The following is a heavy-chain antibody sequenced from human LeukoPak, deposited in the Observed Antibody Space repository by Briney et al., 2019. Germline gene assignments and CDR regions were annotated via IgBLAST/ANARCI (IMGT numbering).Heavy chain of an antibody. CDR3: VVTPEAAVKGNC. J-gene: IGHJ4*02. CDR2: ISYDGSNK. D-gene: IGHD6-13*01. CDR1: GFTFSSYA. Sequence: GGSLRLSCAASGFTFSSYAMHWVRQAPGKGLEWVAVISYDGSNKYYADSVKGRFTISRDNSKNTLYLQMNSLRAEDTAVYYCVVTPEAAVKGNCWGQGTLVTVPS. V-gene: IGHV3-30*04.